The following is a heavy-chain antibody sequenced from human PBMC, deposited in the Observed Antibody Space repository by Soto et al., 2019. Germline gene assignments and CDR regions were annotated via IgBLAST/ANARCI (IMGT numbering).Heavy chain of an antibody. CDR2: ISGSGGST. V-gene: IGHV3-23*01. D-gene: IGHD3-3*01. J-gene: IGHJ3*02. CDR3: AKDSVLRFLEWLHYAFDI. Sequence: GGSLRLSCAASGFTFSSYAMSWVRQAPGKGLEWVSAISGSGGSTYYADSVKGRFTISRDNSKNTLYLQMNSLRAEDTAVYYCAKDSVLRFLEWLHYAFDIWGQGTMVTVSS. CDR1: GFTFSSYA.